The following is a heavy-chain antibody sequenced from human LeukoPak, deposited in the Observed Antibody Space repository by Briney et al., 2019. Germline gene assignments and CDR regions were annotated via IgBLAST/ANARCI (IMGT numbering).Heavy chain of an antibody. D-gene: IGHD3-22*01. CDR3: AMSGYYKPLDAFDI. Sequence: SETLSLTCTVSGGSISSSSYYWGWIRQPPGKGLEWIGSIYYSGSTYYNPSLKSRVTISVDTSKNQFSLKLSSVTAADTAVYYCAMSGYYKPLDAFDIWGQGTMVTVSS. V-gene: IGHV4-39*07. CDR2: IYYSGST. J-gene: IGHJ3*02. CDR1: GGSISSSSYY.